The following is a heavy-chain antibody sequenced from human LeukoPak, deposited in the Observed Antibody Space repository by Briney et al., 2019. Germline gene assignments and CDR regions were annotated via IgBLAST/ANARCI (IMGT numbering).Heavy chain of an antibody. CDR1: GFTSSSYA. V-gene: IGHV3-30*04. J-gene: IGHJ4*02. CDR3: ASLTSYYYDSSGYSFDY. D-gene: IGHD3-22*01. Sequence: GGSLRLSCAASGFTSSSYAMHWVRQAPGKGLEWVAVISYDGSNKYYADSVKGRFTVSRDNSKNTLYLQMNSLRAEDTAVYYCASLTSYYYDSSGYSFDYWGQGTLVTVSS. CDR2: ISYDGSNK.